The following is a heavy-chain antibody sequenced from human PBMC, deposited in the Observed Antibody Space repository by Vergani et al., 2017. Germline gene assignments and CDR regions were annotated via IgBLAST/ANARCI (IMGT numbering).Heavy chain of an antibody. D-gene: IGHD6-25*01. CDR2: IYYSGST. Sequence: QVQLQESGPGLVKPSQNLSLTCTVSGGSISSSGYYWSWIRQHSGKGLEWIGYIYYSGSTYYNPSLESRLTMSVDTSKNQFSLRLSSVTAADTAIYYCAGVDTQVPATSLFYYIDVWGKGTTVVVSS. V-gene: IGHV4-31*03. CDR3: AGVDTQVPATSLFYYIDV. CDR1: GGSISSSGYY. J-gene: IGHJ6*03.